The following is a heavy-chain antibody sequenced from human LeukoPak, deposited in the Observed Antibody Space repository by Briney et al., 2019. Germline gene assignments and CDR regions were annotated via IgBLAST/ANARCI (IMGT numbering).Heavy chain of an antibody. CDR2: INPNSGDT. D-gene: IGHD2-2*01. CDR3: ARDYCSSTSCLFDY. CDR1: GYTCTGYH. Sequence: GASVKVSCKASGYTCTGYHMHWVRQAPGQGLEWMGRINPNSGDTNNAQKFQGRVTMTRDTSISTAYMDLSRLTSDDTAVYYCARDYCSSTSCLFDYWGQGTLVTVSS. J-gene: IGHJ4*02. V-gene: IGHV1-2*06.